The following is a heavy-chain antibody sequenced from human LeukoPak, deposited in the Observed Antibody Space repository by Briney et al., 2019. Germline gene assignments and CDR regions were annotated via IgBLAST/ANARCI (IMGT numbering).Heavy chain of an antibody. Sequence: GGSLRLSCAASRFSFSSSGMHWVRQAPGKGLEWVAFIRYDGSNKYYTDSVKGRFTISRDNSKNTLYLQMNSLRGEDTAVYYCAKDSCSSSSCYSAPEYYYYYMDVWGKGTTVTVSS. J-gene: IGHJ6*03. D-gene: IGHD2-2*01. V-gene: IGHV3-30*02. CDR2: IRYDGSNK. CDR1: RFSFSSSG. CDR3: AKDSCSSSSCYSAPEYYYYYMDV.